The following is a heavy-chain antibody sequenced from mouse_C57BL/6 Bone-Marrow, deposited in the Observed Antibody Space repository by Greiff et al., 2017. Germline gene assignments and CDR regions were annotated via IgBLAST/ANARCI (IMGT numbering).Heavy chain of an antibody. J-gene: IGHJ1*03. D-gene: IGHD1-1*01. CDR1: GYTFTDYE. Sequence: QVHVKQSGAELVRPGASVTLSCKASGYTFTDYEMHWVKQTPVHGLEWIGAIDPETGGTAYNQKFKGKAILTADKSSSTAYMELRSLTSEDSAVYYGTRCYGSSYDWYFEVWGTGTTVTVSS. CDR2: IDPETGGT. CDR3: TRCYGSSYDWYFEV. V-gene: IGHV1-15*01.